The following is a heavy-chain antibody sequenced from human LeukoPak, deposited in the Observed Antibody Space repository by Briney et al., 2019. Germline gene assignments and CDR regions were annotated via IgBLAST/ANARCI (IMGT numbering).Heavy chain of an antibody. D-gene: IGHD5-24*01. V-gene: IGHV1-69*04. CDR3: ARVEMATMGAFDI. Sequence: SVKVSCKASGGTFSSYAISWVRQAPGQGLEWMGRIIPILGIANYAQKFQGRVTITADKSTSTAYMELSSLRSEDTAVYYCARVEMATMGAFDIWGQGTMVTVSS. CDR1: GGTFSSYA. CDR2: IIPILGIA. J-gene: IGHJ3*02.